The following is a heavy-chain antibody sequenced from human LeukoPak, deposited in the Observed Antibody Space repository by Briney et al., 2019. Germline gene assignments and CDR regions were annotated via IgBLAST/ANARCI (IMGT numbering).Heavy chain of an antibody. J-gene: IGHJ4*02. D-gene: IGHD2-2*01. CDR2: IIPILGIA. CDR3: ARACSSTSCYASRSGFFDY. CDR1: GGTFSSYA. Sequence: SVKVSCKASGGTFSSYAISWVRQAPGQGLEWMGRIIPILGIANYAQKFQGRVTITADKSTSTAYMELSSLRSEDTAVYYCARACSSTSCYASRSGFFDYWGQGTLVTVSS. V-gene: IGHV1-69*04.